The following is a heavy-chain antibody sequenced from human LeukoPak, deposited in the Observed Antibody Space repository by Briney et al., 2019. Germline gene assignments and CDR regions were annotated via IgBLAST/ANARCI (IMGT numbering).Heavy chain of an antibody. CDR1: DFAFSNYA. J-gene: IGHJ4*02. CDR2: INYGDGVT. CDR3: ARDRPRDGYNLPDY. Sequence: GGSLRLSCETSDFAFSNYAMSWVRQAPGRGLEWVSGINYGDGVTYYADSVKGRFTISRDNAKNSLYLQMNSLRAEDTAVYYCARDRPRDGYNLPDYWGQGTLVTVSS. V-gene: IGHV3-21*01. D-gene: IGHD5-24*01.